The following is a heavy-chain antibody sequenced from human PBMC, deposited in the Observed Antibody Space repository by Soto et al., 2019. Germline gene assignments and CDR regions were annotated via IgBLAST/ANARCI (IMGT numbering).Heavy chain of an antibody. CDR3: ARATSFSGHHGY. CDR1: GGSFSSGGYY. Sequence: QLQLQESGPGLVKPSQTLSLARTVSGGSFSSGGYYWSWILQLPGKGLEWIGYIYYSGSSYYNPSLKSRFTVALDTSKNQFALKLSSVTAADTAVYYCARATSFSGHHGYWGQGTLVTVSS. J-gene: IGHJ4*02. D-gene: IGHD2-8*02. V-gene: IGHV4-31*03. CDR2: IYYSGSS.